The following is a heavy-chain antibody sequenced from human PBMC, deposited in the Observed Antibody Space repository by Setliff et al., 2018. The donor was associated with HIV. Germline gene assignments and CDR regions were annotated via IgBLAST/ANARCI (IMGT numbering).Heavy chain of an antibody. Sequence: ASVKVSCKASGYTFTDNYMHWVRQAPGQGLEWMGRINPNSGGTNYAQKFQGRVTMTRDTSISTAYMELKRLKSDDTAVYYCVRDGTGACDYWGQGTQVTVSS. CDR1: GYTFTDNY. V-gene: IGHV1-2*06. CDR2: INPNSGGT. CDR3: VRDGTGACDY. J-gene: IGHJ4*02. D-gene: IGHD1-1*01.